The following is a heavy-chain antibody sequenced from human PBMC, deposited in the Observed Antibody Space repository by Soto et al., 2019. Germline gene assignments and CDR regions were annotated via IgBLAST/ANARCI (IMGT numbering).Heavy chain of an antibody. V-gene: IGHV3-53*02. J-gene: IGHJ6*02. D-gene: IGHD3-10*01. CDR2: IYSDGTT. CDR1: GFTVSSNY. CDR3: AKEIYGSGNYGMDV. Sequence: EVQLVETGGGLIQPGGSLRLSCAASGFTVSSNYMNWVRQAPGKGLEWVSIIYSDGTTSYADSVKGRFTISRDNFKNTLYLQMNSLRAEDTAVYYCAKEIYGSGNYGMDVWGQGTTVTVSS.